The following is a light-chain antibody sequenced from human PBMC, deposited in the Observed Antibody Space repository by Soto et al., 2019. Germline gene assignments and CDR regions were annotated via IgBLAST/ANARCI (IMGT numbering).Light chain of an antibody. V-gene: IGKV3-20*01. Sequence: SVLTQSPGTLSLSPGERATLSCRASPSVSSSYLAWYQKKPGQAPRLLIYGASSRATGIPDRFSGSGSGTDFTLTISRLEPEDFAVYYCQQYGSSPLTFGQGTRLEIK. CDR1: PSVSSSY. J-gene: IGKJ5*01. CDR3: QQYGSSPLT. CDR2: GAS.